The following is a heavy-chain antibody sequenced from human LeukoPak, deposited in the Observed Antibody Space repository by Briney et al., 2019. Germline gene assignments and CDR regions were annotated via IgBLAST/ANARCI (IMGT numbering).Heavy chain of an antibody. Sequence: SETLSLTCAVYGGSFSGYYWSWIRQPPGKGLEWIGEINHSGSTNYSPSLKSRVTISVDTSKSQFSLNLSSATATDTAIYYCARHRNSGSWPSGGYFDYWGQGTLVTVSS. J-gene: IGHJ4*02. CDR3: ARHRNSGSWPSGGYFDY. CDR2: INHSGST. D-gene: IGHD1-26*01. CDR1: GGSFSGYY. V-gene: IGHV4-34*01.